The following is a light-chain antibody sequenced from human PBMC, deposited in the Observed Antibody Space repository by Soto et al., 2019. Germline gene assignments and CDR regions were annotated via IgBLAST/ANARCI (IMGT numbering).Light chain of an antibody. CDR2: KAP. CDR3: QHYNSYSEA. CDR1: QTISSW. Sequence: DIQMTQSPSTLSGSVGDRVTITCRASQTISSWLAWYQQKPGKAPKLLIYKAPTLKSGVPSRFSGSASGTEFTLTISSLQPDDFATSYCQHYNSYSEAFGQRTKVDIK. J-gene: IGKJ1*01. V-gene: IGKV1-5*03.